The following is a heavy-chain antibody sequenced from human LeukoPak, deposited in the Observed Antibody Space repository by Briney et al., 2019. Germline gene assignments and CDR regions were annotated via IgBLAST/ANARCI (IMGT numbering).Heavy chain of an antibody. Sequence: SETLSLTRTVSGGSISSGDYYWSWIRQPPGKGLEWIGYIYYSGSTYYNPSLKSRVTISVDTSKNQFSLKLSSVTAADTAVYYCARGRSPRDYGTPTGFDYWGQGTLVTVSS. CDR1: GGSISSGDYY. J-gene: IGHJ4*02. CDR2: IYYSGST. V-gene: IGHV4-30-4*01. CDR3: ARGRSPRDYGTPTGFDY. D-gene: IGHD4-17*01.